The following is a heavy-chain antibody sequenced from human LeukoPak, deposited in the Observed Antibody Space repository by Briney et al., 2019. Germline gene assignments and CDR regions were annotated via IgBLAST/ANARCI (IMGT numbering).Heavy chain of an antibody. CDR1: GFTFSSYG. CDR3: AKETYYGSGSYHIPDPFDI. D-gene: IGHD3-10*01. Sequence: GGSLRLSCAASGFTFSSYGMHWVRQAPGKGLEWVAFIRYDGTNKYYADSVKGRFTISRDTSKNTLYLQMNSLRTEDTAVYYCAKETYYGSGSYHIPDPFDIWGQGTMVTVSS. J-gene: IGHJ3*02. V-gene: IGHV3-30*02. CDR2: IRYDGTNK.